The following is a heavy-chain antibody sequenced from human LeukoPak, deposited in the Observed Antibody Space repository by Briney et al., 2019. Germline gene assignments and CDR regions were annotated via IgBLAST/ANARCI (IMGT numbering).Heavy chain of an antibody. CDR1: GGSISGYS. J-gene: IGHJ4*02. D-gene: IGHD4-17*01. CDR2: VYYSAST. CDR3: ARGIMTTVPTFDY. V-gene: IGHV4-59*01. Sequence: PSETLSLTCTVSGGSISGYSWSWIRQPPGKGLEWIGYVYYSASTNYNPSLKSRVTISVDTSKKQFSLRLSSVTAAGTAVYYCARGIMTTVPTFDYWGQGTLVTVSS.